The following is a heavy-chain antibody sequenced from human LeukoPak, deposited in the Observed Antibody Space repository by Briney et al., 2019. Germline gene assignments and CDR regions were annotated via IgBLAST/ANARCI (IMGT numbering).Heavy chain of an antibody. J-gene: IGHJ4*02. Sequence: PGRSLRLSCAASGFIFNNYGMHWVRQAPGKGLEWVAVIPYDGSNKNYADSVKGRFTISRDSSKNTVYLQMNSLRVEDTAVYYCAKDWAPYCGGDCYFNYWGQGTLVTVSS. CDR3: AKDWAPYCGGDCYFNY. V-gene: IGHV3-30*18. CDR1: GFIFNNYG. D-gene: IGHD2-21*02. CDR2: IPYDGSNK.